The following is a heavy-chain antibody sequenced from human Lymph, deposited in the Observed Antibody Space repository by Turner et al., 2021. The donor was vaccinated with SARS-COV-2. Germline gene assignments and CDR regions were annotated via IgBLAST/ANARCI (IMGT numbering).Heavy chain of an antibody. J-gene: IGHJ4*02. Sequence: QVQLQESGPGLVKPSETLSLTCTVPGGSISSYYWSWIRQPPGKGLEWIGFISNSGSNNYNPSLKSRVTISLDTSKNQFSLKLSSVTAADTAVYYCARHGNELGIQLWGQGTLVTVSS. D-gene: IGHD5-18*01. CDR1: GGSISSYY. CDR3: ARHGNELGIQL. V-gene: IGHV4-59*08. CDR2: ISNSGSN.